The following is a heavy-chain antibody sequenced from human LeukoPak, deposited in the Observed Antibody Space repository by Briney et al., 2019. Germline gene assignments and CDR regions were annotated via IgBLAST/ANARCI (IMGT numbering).Heavy chain of an antibody. D-gene: IGHD6-19*01. V-gene: IGHV1-69*05. CDR1: GGTFSSYA. Sequence: GASVKVSCKASGGTFSSYATSWVRQVPGQGLEWMGGIIPFFGTANYAQKFQGRFTITTDESTNTAYMELSSLRFEDTAVYYCARGDNNGWYSDYWGQGTLVTVSS. J-gene: IGHJ4*02. CDR2: IIPFFGTA. CDR3: ARGDNNGWYSDY.